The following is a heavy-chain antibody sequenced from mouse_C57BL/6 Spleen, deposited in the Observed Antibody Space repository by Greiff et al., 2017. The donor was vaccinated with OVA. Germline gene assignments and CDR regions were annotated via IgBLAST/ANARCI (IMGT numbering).Heavy chain of an antibody. D-gene: IGHD1-1*01. Sequence: QVQLQQPGAELVKPGASVKVSCKASGYTFTSYWMHWVKQRPGQGLEWIGRIHTSDSEPNYNQKFKGKATLPVDKSSCSAYMQLISLTSEVSAVSYCAISTVVAMDYWGQGTSVTVSS. CDR3: AISTVVAMDY. CDR1: GYTFTSYW. CDR2: IHTSDSEP. J-gene: IGHJ4*01. V-gene: IGHV1-74*01.